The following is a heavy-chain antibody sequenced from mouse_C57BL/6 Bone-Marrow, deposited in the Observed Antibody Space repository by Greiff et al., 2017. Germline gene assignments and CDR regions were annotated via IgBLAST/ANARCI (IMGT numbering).Heavy chain of an antibody. V-gene: IGHV1-26*01. CDR1: GYTFTDYY. CDR3: ARGADS. CDR2: INPNNGGT. J-gene: IGHJ2*01. Sequence: VQLQQSGPELVKPGASVKISCKASGYTFTDYYMNWVKQSHGKSLEWIGDINPNNGGTSYNQKFKGKATLTVDKSSSTAYMELRSLTSEDSAVYYCARGADSWGQGTTLTVSS.